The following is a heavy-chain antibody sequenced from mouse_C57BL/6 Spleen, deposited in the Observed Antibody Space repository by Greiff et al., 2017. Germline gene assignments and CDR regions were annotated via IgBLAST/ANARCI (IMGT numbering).Heavy chain of an antibody. Sequence: QVQLQQPGAELVKPGASVKMSCKASGYTFTSYWITWVKQRPGQGLEWIGDIYPGSGSTNYNEKFKSKATLTVDTSSSTAYMQLSSLTSEDSAVYYCAREALCYGSSRGFAYWGQGTLVTVSA. D-gene: IGHD1-1*01. CDR2: IYPGSGST. V-gene: IGHV1-55*01. CDR3: AREALCYGSSRGFAY. CDR1: GYTFTSYW. J-gene: IGHJ3*01.